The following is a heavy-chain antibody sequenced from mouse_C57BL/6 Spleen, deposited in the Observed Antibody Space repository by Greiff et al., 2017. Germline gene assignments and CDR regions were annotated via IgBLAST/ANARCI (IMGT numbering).Heavy chain of an antibody. J-gene: IGHJ2*01. CDR3: ARSEVTTGVGGFAY. CDR1: GYTFTSYW. V-gene: IGHV1-59*01. CDR2: IDPSDSYT. Sequence: QVQLQQPGAELVRPGTSVKLSCKASGYTFTSYWMHWVKQRPGQGLEWIGVIDPSDSYTNYNQKFKGKATLTVDTSSSTAYMQLSSLTSEDSAVYYCARSEVTTGVGGFAYWGQGTTLTVSS. D-gene: IGHD1-1*01.